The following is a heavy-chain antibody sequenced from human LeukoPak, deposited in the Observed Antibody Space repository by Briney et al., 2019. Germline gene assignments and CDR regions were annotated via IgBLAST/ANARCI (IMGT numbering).Heavy chain of an antibody. J-gene: IGHJ4*02. CDR1: GGSFSGYY. D-gene: IGHD5-18*01. Sequence: SETLSLTCAVYGGSFSGYYWSWIRQPPGKGLEWIGEINHSGSTNYNPSLNSRVTISVETSKNQFSLKLSSVTAADTAVYYCARGLRGYSYGARRDDYWGQGTLVTVSS. CDR3: ARGLRGYSYGARRDDY. CDR2: INHSGST. V-gene: IGHV4-34*01.